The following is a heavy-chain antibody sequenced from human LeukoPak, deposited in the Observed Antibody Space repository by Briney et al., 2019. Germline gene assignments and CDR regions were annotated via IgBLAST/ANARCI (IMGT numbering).Heavy chain of an antibody. CDR3: ARSSGWTHFDY. V-gene: IGHV1-46*01. CDR2: INPSGGST. CDR1: GYTFTDYY. Sequence: ASVKVSCKASGYTFTDYYMQWVRQAPGQGLEWMGIINPSGGSTSYAQKFQGRVTMTRDMSTSTVYMELSSLRSEDTAVYYCARSSGWTHFDYWGQGTLVSVSS. D-gene: IGHD6-19*01. J-gene: IGHJ4*02.